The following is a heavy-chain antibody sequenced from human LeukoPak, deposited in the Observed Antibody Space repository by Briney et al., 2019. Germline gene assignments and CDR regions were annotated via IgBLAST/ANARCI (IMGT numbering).Heavy chain of an antibody. Sequence: SKTLSLTCTVSGGSISSYYWSWIRQPAGKGLERIGRIYTSGSTNYNPSLKSRVTMSVDTSKNQFSLKLSSVTAADTAVYYCARDYRTDGYYYYYMDVWGKGTTVTVSS. V-gene: IGHV4-4*07. CDR1: GGSISSYY. CDR2: IYTSGST. D-gene: IGHD3-16*02. CDR3: ARDYRTDGYYYYYMDV. J-gene: IGHJ6*03.